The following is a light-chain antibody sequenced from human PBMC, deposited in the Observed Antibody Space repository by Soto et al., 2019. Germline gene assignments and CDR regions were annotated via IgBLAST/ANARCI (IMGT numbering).Light chain of an antibody. CDR3: QQYGSSPPT. CDR2: DSS. CDR1: QSVTTSY. V-gene: IGKV3-20*01. J-gene: IGKJ1*01. Sequence: EIVLTQSPGTLSLSPGERATLSCRASQSVTTSYLAWYQRKPGQAPRLLIHDSSDRATGIPARFSGSGSGTDFTLTINRLEPEDFALYYCQQYGSSPPTFGQGTKVDI.